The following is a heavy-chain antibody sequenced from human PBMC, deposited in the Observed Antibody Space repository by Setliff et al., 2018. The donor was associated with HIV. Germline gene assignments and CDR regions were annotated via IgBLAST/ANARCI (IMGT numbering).Heavy chain of an antibody. V-gene: IGHV1-2*02. CDR2: INPNSGGT. Sequence: GASVKVSCKASGYTFTGYYMHWVRQAPGQGLEWMGWINPNSGGTNYAQKFQGRVTMTRDTSISTAYMELNSLKVEDTATYFCARASPGVVMIPDSWGQGTLVTVSS. CDR3: ARASPGVVMIPDS. CDR1: GYTFTGYY. J-gene: IGHJ4*02. D-gene: IGHD3-22*01.